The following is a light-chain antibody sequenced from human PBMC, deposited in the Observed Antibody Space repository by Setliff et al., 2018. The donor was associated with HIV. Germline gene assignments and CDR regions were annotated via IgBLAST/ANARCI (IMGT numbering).Light chain of an antibody. J-gene: IGLJ3*02. CDR2: EVS. V-gene: IGLV2-14*01. CDR1: SNDFGSYDY. CDR3: STWDYSLSAHV. Sequence: QSVLTQPASVSGSPGQSITISCTGTSNDFGSYDYVSWYQHQPGKVPKLMIYEVSNRPSGVSDRFSGSKSGNTASLAISGLQTEDEADYYCSTWDYSLSAHVFGGGTK.